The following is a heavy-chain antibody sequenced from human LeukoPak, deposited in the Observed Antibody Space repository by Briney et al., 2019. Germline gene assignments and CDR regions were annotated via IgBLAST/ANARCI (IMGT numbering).Heavy chain of an antibody. CDR3: AKGAIFGGAPRGYGLDV. CDR1: GYSFTIFE. J-gene: IGHJ6*01. Sequence: ASVKVSRTPSGYSFTIFEINWVGQPPGQGREVVGWMNARTGDTVYAEKSQGTVTMTRDASTGTAYMALSRLTCADTAVYYCAKGAIFGGAPRGYGLDVWGEGATVTVSS. CDR2: MNARTGDT. D-gene: IGHD3-3*01. V-gene: IGHV1-8*01.